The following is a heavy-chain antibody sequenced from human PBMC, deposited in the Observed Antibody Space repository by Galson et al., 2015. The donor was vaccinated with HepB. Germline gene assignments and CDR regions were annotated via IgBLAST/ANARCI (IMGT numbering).Heavy chain of an antibody. Sequence: SLRLSCAASGFTFSNAWMNWVRQAPGKGLEWVGRIKSKTDGGTTDYAAPVKGRFTISRDDSKNALYLQMNSLKTEDTAVYYCTTDDAAVAGTIYWGQGTLVTVSS. CDR2: IKSKTDGGTT. CDR1: GFTFSNAW. V-gene: IGHV3-15*07. CDR3: TTDDAAVAGTIY. D-gene: IGHD6-19*01. J-gene: IGHJ4*02.